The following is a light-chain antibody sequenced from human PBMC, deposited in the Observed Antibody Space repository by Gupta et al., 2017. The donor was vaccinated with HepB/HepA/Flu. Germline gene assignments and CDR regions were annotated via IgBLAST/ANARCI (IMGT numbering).Light chain of an antibody. J-gene: IGLJ2*01. Sequence: QRVGTQEPSFSVSPGETVTLTCGLTSCSVSATYYPSWYQQTPRQAPRMLIYATHSRSSGVPDRFACSILGTKAALTITGAHAEDESDYYCVLYIGTGVVVIGGGTKLTVL. CDR1: SCSVSATYY. V-gene: IGLV8-61*01. CDR3: VLYIGTGVVV. CDR2: ATH.